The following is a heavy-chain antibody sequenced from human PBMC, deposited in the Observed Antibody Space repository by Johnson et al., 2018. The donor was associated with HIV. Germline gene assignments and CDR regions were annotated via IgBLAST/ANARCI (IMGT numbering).Heavy chain of an antibody. J-gene: IGHJ3*02. D-gene: IGHD6-13*01. CDR1: GFTFDDYA. Sequence: VQLVESGGSLVKPGGSMRLSCAASGFTFDDYAMHWVRQAPGKGLEWVSGISWNSGSIGYADSVKGRFTISRDNAKNSLYLQMNRLRAEDTAVYYCARVGYSSSWYGGYGAFDIWGHGTLVTVSS. CDR2: ISWNSGSI. CDR3: ARVGYSSSWYGGYGAFDI. V-gene: IGHV3-9*01.